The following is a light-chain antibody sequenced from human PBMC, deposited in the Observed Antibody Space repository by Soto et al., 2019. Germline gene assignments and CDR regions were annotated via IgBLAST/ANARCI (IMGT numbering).Light chain of an antibody. V-gene: IGLV1-44*01. CDR3: AAWDGSLQTWV. Sequence: QSVLTQPPSASGTPGQRVTISCSGSSSNIGSNTVNWYQQLPGTAPKLLIYTNNQRPSGVPDRFPDSKSGTSASLAISGLQSEDEADYYCAAWDGSLQTWVFGGGTKLTVL. CDR1: SSNIGSNT. J-gene: IGLJ3*02. CDR2: TNN.